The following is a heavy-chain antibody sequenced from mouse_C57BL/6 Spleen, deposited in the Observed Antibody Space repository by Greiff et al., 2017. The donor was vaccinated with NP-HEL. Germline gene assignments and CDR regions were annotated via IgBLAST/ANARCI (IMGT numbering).Heavy chain of an antibody. Sequence: EVKLVESGGGLVQPKGSLKLSCAASGFTFNTYAMHWVRQAPGKGLEWVARIRSKSSNYATYYADSVKDRFTISRDDSQSMLYLQMNNLKTEDTAMYYCVRDPITTVVNWYFDVWGTGTTVTVSS. J-gene: IGHJ1*03. V-gene: IGHV10-3*01. CDR3: VRDPITTVVNWYFDV. D-gene: IGHD1-1*01. CDR1: GFTFNTYA. CDR2: IRSKSSNYAT.